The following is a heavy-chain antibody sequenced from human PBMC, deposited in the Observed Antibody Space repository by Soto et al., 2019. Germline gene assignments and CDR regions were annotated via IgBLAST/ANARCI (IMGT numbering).Heavy chain of an antibody. J-gene: IGHJ6*02. CDR2: IIPIFGTA. V-gene: IGHV1-69*13. CDR1: GGTFSSYA. D-gene: IGHD1-1*01. Sequence: GASVKVSCKASGGTFSSYAISWVRQAPGQGLEWMGGIIPIFGTANYAQKFQGRVTITADGSTSTAYMELSSLRSEDTAVYYCAATNTGYDYYGMDVWCQGTTVTVSS. CDR3: AATNTGYDYYGMDV.